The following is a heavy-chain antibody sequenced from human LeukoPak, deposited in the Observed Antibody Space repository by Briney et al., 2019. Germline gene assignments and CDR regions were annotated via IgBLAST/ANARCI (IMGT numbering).Heavy chain of an antibody. CDR2: IRYDRSDK. CDR1: GFPFSIYV. CDR3: ARDSSSWYSVYYCDY. D-gene: IGHD6-13*01. V-gene: IGHV3-30*02. J-gene: IGHJ4*02. Sequence: PGGSLRLSCAASGFPFSIYVMYWLRQAPGKGLEWVASIRYDRSDKYYADSVKGRFTTSRDNSKNTLYLQMNSLRAEDTAVYYCARDSSSWYSVYYCDYWGQGTLVTVSS.